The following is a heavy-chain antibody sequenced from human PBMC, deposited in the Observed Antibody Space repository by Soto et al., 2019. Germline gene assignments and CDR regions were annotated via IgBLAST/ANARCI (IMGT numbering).Heavy chain of an antibody. CDR1: GGSISSGGYY. CDR3: TREQTSTVVTQ. Sequence: PSETLSLTCTVSGGSISSGGYYWSWIRQHPGKGLEWIGYIYYSGSNYYNPSHKSRVTISVDTSKNQYSLKLSSVTAADTAVYYCTREQTSTVVTQWGPGTLVTVSS. D-gene: IGHD4-17*01. J-gene: IGHJ4*02. CDR2: IYYSGSN. V-gene: IGHV4-31*03.